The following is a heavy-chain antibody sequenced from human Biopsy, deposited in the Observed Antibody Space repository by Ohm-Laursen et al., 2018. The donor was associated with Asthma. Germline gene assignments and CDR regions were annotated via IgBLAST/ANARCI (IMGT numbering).Heavy chain of an antibody. CDR3: ARGDSSGWSHYYFDY. J-gene: IGHJ4*02. V-gene: IGHV3-23*01. CDR1: GFTFSSSA. D-gene: IGHD6-19*01. Sequence: SLRLSCSASGFTFSSSAMSWVRQAPGKGLERVLAITGSGGTTYYADSVRGRFTISRDFYKNTLYLQMDSLRAEDTAVYYCARGDSSGWSHYYFDYWGQGTLVTVSS. CDR2: ITGSGGTT.